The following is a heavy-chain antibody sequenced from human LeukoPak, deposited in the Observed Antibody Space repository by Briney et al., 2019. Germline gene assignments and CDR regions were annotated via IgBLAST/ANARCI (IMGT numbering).Heavy chain of an antibody. CDR2: VNNDGSDT. CDR1: EFTFSDYW. Sequence: GGSLRLSCAASEFTFSDYWMNCARQVPGKGLVWVARVNNDGSDTIYADSVEGRFTITRDNAKNTLYLQMNSLRADDTSVYYCTRGGAAGTFDCWGQGTLVTVSS. J-gene: IGHJ4*02. CDR3: TRGGAAGTFDC. V-gene: IGHV3-74*01. D-gene: IGHD6-13*01.